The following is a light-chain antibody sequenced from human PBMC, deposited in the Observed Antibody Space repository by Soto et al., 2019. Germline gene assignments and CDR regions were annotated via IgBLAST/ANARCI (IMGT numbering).Light chain of an antibody. J-gene: IGKJ2*01. CDR1: QSVNSN. Sequence: EIVMTQSPAILSVSPGERATLSCRASQSVNSNLAWYQQKLGQAPRLLIYGASTRATGIPARFSGSGSGTEFTLTISSLQSEDFVVYYCQQYNNWPYTFGQGTKLEIK. CDR3: QQYNNWPYT. CDR2: GAS. V-gene: IGKV3-15*01.